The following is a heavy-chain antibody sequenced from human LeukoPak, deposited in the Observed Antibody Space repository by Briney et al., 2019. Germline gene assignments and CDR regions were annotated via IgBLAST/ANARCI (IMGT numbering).Heavy chain of an antibody. D-gene: IGHD6-25*01. CDR3: ARVGMYSSGKGYFDL. CDR1: GYTFTSYA. CDR2: INAGNGNT. V-gene: IGHV1-3*01. Sequence: ASVKVSCKASGYTFTSYAMHWVRQAPGQRLEWMGWINAGNGNTKYSQKFQGRVTITRDTSASTAYMELSSLRSEDTAVYYCARVGMYSSGKGYFDLWGRGTLVTVSS. J-gene: IGHJ2*01.